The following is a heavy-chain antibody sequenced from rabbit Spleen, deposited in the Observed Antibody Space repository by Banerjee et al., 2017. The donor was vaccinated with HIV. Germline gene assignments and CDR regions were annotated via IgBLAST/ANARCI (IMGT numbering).Heavy chain of an antibody. CDR3: ARGSATMTLVITGYYLNL. V-gene: IGHV1S40*01. J-gene: IGHJ4*01. CDR1: GFSFSSDHY. D-gene: IGHD2-1*01. Sequence: QSLEESGGDLVKPGASLTLTCTASGFSFSSDHYMCWVRQAPGKGLEWIACIYTGSGDSNVYASWAKGRFTISKTSSITVTLQMTSLTAADTATYFCARGSATMTLVITGYYLNLWGPGTLVTVS. CDR2: IYTGSGDSN.